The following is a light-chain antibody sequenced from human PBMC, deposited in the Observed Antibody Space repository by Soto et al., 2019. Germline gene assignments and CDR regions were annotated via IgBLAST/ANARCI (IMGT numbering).Light chain of an antibody. CDR2: GAS. CDR3: QQLYNYPLT. Sequence: DIQLTQSPSFLSASVGDRVTITCRASQGIYSYLAWYQQQPGKAPKLLIYGASTLQSGVPSRFSGSVSGTEFTLTIRSLQPEDFATYYCQQLYNYPLTFGGGTKVEIK. V-gene: IGKV1-9*01. CDR1: QGIYSY. J-gene: IGKJ4*01.